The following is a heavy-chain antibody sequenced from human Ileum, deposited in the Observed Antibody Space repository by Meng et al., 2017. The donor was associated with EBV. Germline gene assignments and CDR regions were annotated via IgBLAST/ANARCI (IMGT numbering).Heavy chain of an antibody. J-gene: IGHJ1*01. D-gene: IGHD3-10*01. CDR3: LRGSGGSV. Sequence: VQGREVGPALVKPSATLSLTCAGSGDSINNHHWWAWVRQPRGKRLEWIGEIPHRGSSAYNPSLKSRVSMSIDKSKNQFSLKLTAVTAADTAVYHCLRGSGGSVWGQGTLVTVSS. CDR2: IPHRGSS. V-gene: IGHV4-4*02. CDR1: GDSINNHHW.